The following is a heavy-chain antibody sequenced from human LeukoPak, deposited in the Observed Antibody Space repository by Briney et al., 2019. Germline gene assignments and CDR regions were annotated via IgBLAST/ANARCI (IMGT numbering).Heavy chain of an antibody. CDR1: GFTFSSYG. V-gene: IGHV3-33*01. J-gene: IGHJ4*02. CDR2: IWYDGSNK. Sequence: GRSLRLSCAASGFTFSSYGMHWVRQAPGKGLEWVAVIWYDGSNKYYADSVKGRFTISRDNSKNTLYLQMNSLRAEDTAVYYCATNRGYYDSSGYPRDWGQGTLVTVSS. D-gene: IGHD3-22*01. CDR3: ATNRGYYDSSGYPRD.